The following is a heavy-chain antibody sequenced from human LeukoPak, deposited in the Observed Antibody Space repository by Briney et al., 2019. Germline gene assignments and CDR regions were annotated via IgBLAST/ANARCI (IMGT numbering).Heavy chain of an antibody. Sequence: GGSLRLSCVTSGFSFSSYWMSWVRQAPGKGLEWVANINLDGSERNYVDSVEGRLTISRGNAKNLLYLEMNSLRADDTAVYYCARPSSYSGAWGSDHWGQGTLVTVGS. J-gene: IGHJ4*02. D-gene: IGHD2-21*01. V-gene: IGHV3-7*01. CDR2: INLDGSER. CDR1: GFSFSSYW. CDR3: ARPSSYSGAWGSDH.